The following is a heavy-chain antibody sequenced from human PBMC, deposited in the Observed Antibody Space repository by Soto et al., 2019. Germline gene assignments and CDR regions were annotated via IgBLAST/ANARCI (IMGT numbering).Heavy chain of an antibody. CDR2: IFPGDSDT. J-gene: IGHJ5*02. D-gene: IGHD2-21*02. Sequence: PGESLKISCKGSGYSFTSYWIGWVRQMPGKGLEWMAIIFPGDSDTRYSPSFQGQVTISADKSISTAYLQWSSLKASDTAIYYCARHDCGGDCYSGSWGQGTLVTVSS. CDR1: GYSFTSYW. CDR3: ARHDCGGDCYSGS. V-gene: IGHV5-51*01.